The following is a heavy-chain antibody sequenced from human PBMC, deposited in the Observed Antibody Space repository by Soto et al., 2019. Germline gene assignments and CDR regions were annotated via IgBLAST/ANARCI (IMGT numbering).Heavy chain of an antibody. CDR3: ARGSSMILEWLNYYYGMDV. CDR2: IIPIFGTA. V-gene: IGHV1-69*12. Sequence: QVQLVQSGAEVKKPGSSVKDSCKASGGTFSSYAISWVRQAPGQGLEWMGGIIPIFGTAHYAQKFQGRVTITADESTSTAYMELSSLRSEDTAMYYCARGSSMILEWLNYYYGMDVWGQGTTVTVSS. J-gene: IGHJ6*02. CDR1: GGTFSSYA. D-gene: IGHD3-3*01.